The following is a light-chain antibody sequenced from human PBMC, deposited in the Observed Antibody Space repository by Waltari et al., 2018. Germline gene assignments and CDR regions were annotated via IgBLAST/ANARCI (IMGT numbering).Light chain of an antibody. Sequence: QSVLTQPPSGSGTPGQRVTISCSGSRPNIGSNYVNWYQQLPGTAPRLLIYRNNQRPSGVPDRFSGSKSGTSASLAISGLRSDDEADYYCAAWDDTLSGVVFGGGTKLTVL. CDR3: AAWDDTLSGVV. CDR2: RNN. CDR1: RPNIGSNY. V-gene: IGLV1-47*01. J-gene: IGLJ2*01.